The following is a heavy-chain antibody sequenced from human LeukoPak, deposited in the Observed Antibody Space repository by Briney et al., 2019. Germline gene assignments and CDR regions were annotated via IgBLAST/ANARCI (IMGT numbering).Heavy chain of an antibody. V-gene: IGHV3-48*01. CDR1: GFTFTTYS. CDR2: INTDSTTI. J-gene: IGHJ3*02. Sequence: GGSLRLSCAASGFTFTTYSMNWVRQAPGKGLEWVSYINTDSTTIYYADSVKGRFTISRDNARNSLCLQMISLRVEDTAVYYCARGQSAFDIWGQGTMVTVSS. CDR3: ARGQSAFDI.